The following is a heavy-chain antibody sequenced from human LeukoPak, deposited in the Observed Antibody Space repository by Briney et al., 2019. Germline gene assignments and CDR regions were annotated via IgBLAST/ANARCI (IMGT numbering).Heavy chain of an antibody. CDR3: ARAFWSGYYLWWFDP. CDR1: GGTFSSYA. V-gene: IGHV1-69*05. D-gene: IGHD3-3*01. J-gene: IGHJ5*02. Sequence: ASVKLSCKASGGTFSSYAISWVRQAPGQGLEWMGGIIPIFGTANYAQKFQGRVTITTDESTSTAYMELSSLRSEDTAVYYCARAFWSGYYLWWFDPWGQGTLVTVSS. CDR2: IIPIFGTA.